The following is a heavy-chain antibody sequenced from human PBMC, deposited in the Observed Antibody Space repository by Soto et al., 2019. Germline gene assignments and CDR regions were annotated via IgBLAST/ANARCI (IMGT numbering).Heavy chain of an antibody. CDR2: INAGNGNT. CDR1: GYTFTSYA. CDR3: ARDIFYDYGPGGWFDP. D-gene: IGHD4-17*01. V-gene: IGHV1-3*01. J-gene: IGHJ5*02. Sequence: ASVKVSCKASGYTFTSYAMHWVRQAPGQRLEWMGGINAGNGNTKYSQKFQGRVTITRDTSASTAYMERSSLRSEDTAVYYCARDIFYDYGPGGWFDPWGQGTLVTVSS.